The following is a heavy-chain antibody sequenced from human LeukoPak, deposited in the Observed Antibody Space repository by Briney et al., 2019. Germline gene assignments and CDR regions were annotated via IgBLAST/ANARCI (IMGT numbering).Heavy chain of an antibody. Sequence: PGGSLRLSCAASGFTVSSNYMSWVRQAPGKGLEWVSVIYSGGSTYYEDSVKGRFTISRHNSKNTLYLQMNSLRAEDTAVYYCASLSSGSSHYYYYGMDVWGQGATVTVSS. J-gene: IGHJ6*02. CDR1: GFTVSSNY. CDR3: ASLSSGSSHYYYYGMDV. CDR2: IYSGGST. D-gene: IGHD1-26*01. V-gene: IGHV3-53*04.